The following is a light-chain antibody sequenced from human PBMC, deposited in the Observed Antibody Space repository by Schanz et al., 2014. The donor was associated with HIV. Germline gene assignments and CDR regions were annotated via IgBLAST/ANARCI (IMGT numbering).Light chain of an antibody. CDR2: GAS. V-gene: IGKV3-20*01. J-gene: IGKJ4*01. CDR1: QSISRNY. CDR3: QYFGNSGGT. Sequence: EIVLTQSPGTLSLSPGERATLFCRASQSISRNYLAWFQQKPGQAPRLLIFGASIRTTGIPDRFSGSGSGTDFTLTITRLEPEDFAVYYCQYFGNSGGTFGGGTKVEIK.